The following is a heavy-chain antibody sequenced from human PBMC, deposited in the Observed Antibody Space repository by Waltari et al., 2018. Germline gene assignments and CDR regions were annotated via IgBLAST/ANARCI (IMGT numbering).Heavy chain of an antibody. J-gene: IGHJ4*02. CDR3: ARGGGIAARPSDFDY. V-gene: IGHV3-21*01. CDR2: ISSSSSYI. D-gene: IGHD6-6*01. CDR1: GFTFRSYS. Sequence: EVQLVESGGGLVKPGGSLRLSCAASGFTFRSYSMNWVRQAPGKGLEWVSSISSSSSYIYYADSVKGRFTISRDNAKNSLYLQMNSLRAEDTAVYYCARGGGIAARPSDFDYWGQGTLVTVSS.